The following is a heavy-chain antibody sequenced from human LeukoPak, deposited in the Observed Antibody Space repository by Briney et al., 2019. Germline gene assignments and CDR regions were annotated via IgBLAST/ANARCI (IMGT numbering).Heavy chain of an antibody. CDR2: ISGSGGST. D-gene: IGHD1-26*01. J-gene: IGHJ4*02. V-gene: IGHV3-23*01. Sequence: GGSLRLSCAASGFTFSDYYMSWIRQAPGKGLEWVSTISGSGGSTYYADSVKGRFTISRDNSKNTLYLQMNSLRAEDTAVYYCAKDSIMGAISARYFDYWGQGTLVTVSS. CDR1: GFTFSDYY. CDR3: AKDSIMGAISARYFDY.